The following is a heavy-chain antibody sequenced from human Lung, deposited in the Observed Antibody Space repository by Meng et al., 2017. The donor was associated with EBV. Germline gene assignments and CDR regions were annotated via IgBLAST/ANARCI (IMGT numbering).Heavy chain of an antibody. V-gene: IGHV3-21*02. CDR3: ARDLTAVAAFDY. CDR1: GFTFNHYN. J-gene: IGHJ4*02. Sequence: EVQLVESGXXLVKAGGSLRLVCAASGFTFNHYNMHWVRQAPVKGLEWVSSITGVSSYIYYAESVKGRFTISRDNAKNSLFLQMNSLRADDTGVYYCARDLTAVAAFDYWGQGTLVTVSS. D-gene: IGHD6-19*01. CDR2: ITGVSSYI.